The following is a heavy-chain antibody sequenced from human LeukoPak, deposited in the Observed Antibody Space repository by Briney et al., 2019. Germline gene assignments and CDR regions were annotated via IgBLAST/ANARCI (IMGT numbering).Heavy chain of an antibody. D-gene: IGHD6-13*01. CDR3: ARHGGAAAGLDY. J-gene: IGHJ4*02. CDR2: AYDSGTT. V-gene: IGHV4-39*01. Sequence: PSETLSLTCTVSGGSISSSGYYWGWIRQPPGKGLEWIGSAYDSGTTYYNPSLKSRVTVHVDTSKNQFSLRLSSVTAADTADYYCARHGGAAAGLDYCGQGILVTVSS. CDR1: GGSISSSGYY.